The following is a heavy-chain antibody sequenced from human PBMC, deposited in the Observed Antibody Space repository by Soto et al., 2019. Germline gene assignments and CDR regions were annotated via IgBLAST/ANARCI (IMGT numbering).Heavy chain of an antibody. CDR1: GFTFSSYW. CDR3: AHLFTTISSSGWPFDY. CDR2: INSDGSST. V-gene: IGHV3-74*01. Sequence: GGSLRLSCAASGFTFSSYWMHWVRQAPGKGLVWVSRINSDGSSTSYADSVKGRFTISRDNAKNTLYLQMNSLRAEDTAVYYCAHLFTTISSSGWPFDYWGQGTLVTVSS. D-gene: IGHD6-19*01. J-gene: IGHJ4*02.